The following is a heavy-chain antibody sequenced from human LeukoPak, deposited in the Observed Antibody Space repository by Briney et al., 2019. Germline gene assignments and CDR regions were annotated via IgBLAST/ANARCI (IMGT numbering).Heavy chain of an antibody. D-gene: IGHD1-26*01. V-gene: IGHV4-61*02. CDR2: IYTSGSN. CDR1: GGSISSGSYY. Sequence: PSQTLSLTCTVSGGSISSGSYYWSCIRQPAGKGLEWIGRIYTSGSNNYNPSLKSRATISVNTSKNQFSLKMSSVTAADTCVYDCAARIVGAISFDYWGQGTLVTVSS. CDR3: AARIVGAISFDY. J-gene: IGHJ4*02.